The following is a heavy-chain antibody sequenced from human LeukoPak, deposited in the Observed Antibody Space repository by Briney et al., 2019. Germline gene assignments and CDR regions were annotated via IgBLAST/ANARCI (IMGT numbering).Heavy chain of an antibody. Sequence: GGSLRLSCAASGFTFSSYALTWVRQAPGTGLEWVSTISGSGVGSYYADSVKGRFTISRDNSKNTLYLQVNSLRAEDTAVYYCAKASQSYSSTLWDYYCMDVWGQGTTVTVSS. CDR1: GFTFSSYA. J-gene: IGHJ6*02. CDR3: AKASQSYSSTLWDYYCMDV. V-gene: IGHV3-23*01. D-gene: IGHD6-13*01. CDR2: ISGSGVGS.